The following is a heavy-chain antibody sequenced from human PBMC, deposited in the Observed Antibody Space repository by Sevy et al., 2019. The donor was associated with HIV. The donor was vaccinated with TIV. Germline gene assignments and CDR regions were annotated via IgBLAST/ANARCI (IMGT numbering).Heavy chain of an antibody. CDR1: GFTFSSYA. V-gene: IGHV3-23*01. CDR3: AKDLAYDNTYLDF. D-gene: IGHD3-22*01. J-gene: IGHJ4*02. CDR2: ISGSGVST. Sequence: GGSLRLSCAVSGFTFSSYAMNWDRQAPGKGLEWVSGISGSGVSTYYAYSVKGRFTISRDNSRNTLYLQINSLRAEDTALYYCAKDLAYDNTYLDFWGQGTLVTVSS.